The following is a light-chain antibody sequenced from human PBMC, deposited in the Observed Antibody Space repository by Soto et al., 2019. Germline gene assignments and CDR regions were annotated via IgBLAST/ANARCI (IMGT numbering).Light chain of an antibody. CDR1: SSDVGAYNY. J-gene: IGLJ3*02. V-gene: IGLV2-14*01. CDR2: GVT. CDR3: SSYTSSSTVV. Sequence: QSVLTQPASVSGSPGQSITISCTGTSSDVGAYNYVSWYQQHPGKAPKLMIYGVTNRPSGVSNRFSASKSGNTASLTISGLQAEDEADYYCSSYTSSSTVVFGGGTKLTVL.